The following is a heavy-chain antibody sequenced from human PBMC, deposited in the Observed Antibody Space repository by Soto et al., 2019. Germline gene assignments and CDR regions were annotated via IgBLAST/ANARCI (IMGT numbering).Heavy chain of an antibody. J-gene: IGHJ4*02. CDR3: AREARGGFSGIFDY. CDR1: SDSISRFS. D-gene: IGHD2-15*01. Sequence: PSETLSLTCTVSSDSISRFSCSWVRQAAGKGLEWIGRVYSDGDTKYAPSLRSRLSISVDTSKNQFYLRLTSVTAADTAVYFCAREARGGFSGIFDYWGRGTLVTVSS. V-gene: IGHV4-4*07. CDR2: VYSDGDT.